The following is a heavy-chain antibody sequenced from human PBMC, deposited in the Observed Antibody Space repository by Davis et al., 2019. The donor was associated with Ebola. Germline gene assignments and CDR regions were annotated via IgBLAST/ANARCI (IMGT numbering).Heavy chain of an antibody. V-gene: IGHV1-18*01. CDR2: ISAYNGNT. Sequence: AAPVKVSCKASGYTFTRYGISWVRQAPGQGLEWMGWISAYNGNTNYAQNLQGRVTMTTDTSTSTAYMEVRSLRYDDTAVYYCARAVTMAPPSGWFDPWGQGTLVTVSS. CDR3: ARAVTMAPPSGWFDP. D-gene: IGHD3-10*01. J-gene: IGHJ5*02. CDR1: GYTFTRYG.